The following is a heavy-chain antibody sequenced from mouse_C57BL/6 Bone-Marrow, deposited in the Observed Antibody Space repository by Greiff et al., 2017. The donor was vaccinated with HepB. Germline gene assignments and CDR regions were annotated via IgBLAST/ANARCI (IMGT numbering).Heavy chain of an antibody. CDR1: GFTFSSYA. D-gene: IGHD2-12*01. V-gene: IGHV5-4*01. J-gene: IGHJ4*01. CDR3: ARELRRAMDY. CDR2: ISDGGSYT. Sequence: DVQLVESGGGLVKPGGSLKLSCAASGFTFSSYAMSWVRQTPEKRLEWVATISDGGSYTYYPDNVKGRFTISRDNAKNNLYLQMSHLKSEDTAMYYCARELRRAMDYWGQGTSVTVS.